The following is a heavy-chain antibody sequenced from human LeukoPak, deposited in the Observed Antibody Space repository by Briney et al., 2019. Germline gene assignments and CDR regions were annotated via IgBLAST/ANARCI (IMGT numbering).Heavy chain of an antibody. CDR1: GFTFSSYE. V-gene: IGHV3-48*03. J-gene: IGHJ4*02. D-gene: IGHD1-1*01. CDR3: ATREYGNWDY. CDR2: ISSSGSTI. Sequence: PGGSLRLSCAASGFTFSSYEMNWVRQAPGKGLEWVSYISSSGSTIYYADSVKGRFTISRDNAKNSLYLQMNSLRAEDTAVYYCATREYGNWDYWGQGTLVTVSS.